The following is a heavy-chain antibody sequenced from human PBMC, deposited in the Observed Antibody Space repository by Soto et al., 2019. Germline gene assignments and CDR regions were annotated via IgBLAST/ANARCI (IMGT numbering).Heavy chain of an antibody. CDR3: ATWRSYSGSYCFDY. J-gene: IGHJ4*02. V-gene: IGHV1-69*06. D-gene: IGHD1-26*01. Sequence: QVQLVQSGAEVRKPGASVKVSCEASGGTLNTYTINWMRQAPGRGLEWVGQIVPMYDSVNYAEKFQGRVTITADKSTKTASMEMTSLRSEDTALYFCATWRSYSGSYCFDYWGQGTLVTVSS. CDR1: GGTLNTYT. CDR2: IVPMYDSV.